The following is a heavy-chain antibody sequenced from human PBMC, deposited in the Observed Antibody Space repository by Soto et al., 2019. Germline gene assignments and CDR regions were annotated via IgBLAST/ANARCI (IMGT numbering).Heavy chain of an antibody. Sequence: EVQLLESGGGLVQPGGSLRLSCAASGFTFSSDAMSWVRQAPGKGLEWVSAISGSGGSTYYADSVKGRFTISSDNSKNTLYLQMNSLRAEDTAVYYCAKDLGLGVTPYYFDYWGQGPMVTVSS. D-gene: IGHD3-16*01. CDR1: GFTFSSDA. CDR3: AKDLGLGVTPYYFDY. V-gene: IGHV3-23*01. J-gene: IGHJ4*02. CDR2: ISGSGGST.